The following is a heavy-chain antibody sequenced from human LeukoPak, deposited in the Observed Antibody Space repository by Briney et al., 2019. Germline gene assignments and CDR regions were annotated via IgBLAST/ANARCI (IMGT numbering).Heavy chain of an antibody. V-gene: IGHV3-7*01. CDR2: IKQDGSEK. Sequence: GGSLRLSCAASGFTFSSYWMSWVRQAPGKGLEWVANIKQDGSEKYYVDSVKGRFTISRDNARNSLYLQMNSLRAEDTAVYYCARELRFLEWLLPGEDYFDYWGQGTLVTVSS. CDR1: GFTFSSYW. J-gene: IGHJ4*02. CDR3: ARELRFLEWLLPGEDYFDY. D-gene: IGHD3-3*01.